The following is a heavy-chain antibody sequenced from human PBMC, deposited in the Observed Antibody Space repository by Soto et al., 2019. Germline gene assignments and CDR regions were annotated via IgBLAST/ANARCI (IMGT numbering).Heavy chain of an antibody. CDR2: INAGNGNT. J-gene: IGHJ4*02. Sequence: VKVSCKASGYTFISYGISWVRQAPGQGLEWMGWINAGNGNTKYSQKFQGRVTITRDTSASTAYMELSSLRSEDTAVYYCAREGDYYDSSGYTFDYCGQGTLVTVSS. V-gene: IGHV1-3*01. CDR1: GYTFISYG. D-gene: IGHD3-22*01. CDR3: AREGDYYDSSGYTFDY.